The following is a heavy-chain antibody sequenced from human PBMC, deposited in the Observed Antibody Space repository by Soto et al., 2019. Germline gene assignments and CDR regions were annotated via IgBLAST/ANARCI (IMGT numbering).Heavy chain of an antibody. Sequence: SVKVSCKASGDTFSSYAISWVRQAPGKGLEWMGKIIPTFGRTNYAQKFQGRLTISADDSTSTAYMELSSLLSEDTAVYYCARDPLSSFAMDVWGQGTTVTVS. D-gene: IGHD3-10*02. J-gene: IGHJ6*02. V-gene: IGHV1-69*13. CDR3: ARDPLSSFAMDV. CDR2: IIPTFGRT. CDR1: GDTFSSYA.